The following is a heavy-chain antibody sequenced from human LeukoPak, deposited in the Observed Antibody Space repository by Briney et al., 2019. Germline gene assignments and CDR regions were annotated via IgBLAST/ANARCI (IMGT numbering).Heavy chain of an antibody. CDR3: ARHLHPYSGSYYFQH. CDR2: IYYSGST. J-gene: IGHJ1*01. V-gene: IGHV4-39*01. Sequence: SETLSLTCTVSGGSISSYYWSWIRQPPGKGLEWIGSIYYSGSTYYNPSLKSRVTISVDTSKNQFSLKLSSVTAADTAVYYCARHLHPYSGSYYFQHWGQGTLVTVSS. CDR1: GGSISSYY. D-gene: IGHD1-26*01.